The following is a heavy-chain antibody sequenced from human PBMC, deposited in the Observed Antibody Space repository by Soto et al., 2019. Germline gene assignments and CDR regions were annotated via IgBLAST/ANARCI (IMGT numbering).Heavy chain of an antibody. Sequence: ASVKVSCKAAAYTFTSYDINWVRQATGQDFEWMGWMNPNNGNTAYAQKFQGRVTMTRDTSKSTAFMELSSLKPEDTAVYYCTIDDDSHSAHWGQGTLVTVSS. V-gene: IGHV1-8*01. D-gene: IGHD4-4*01. CDR1: AYTFTSYD. CDR2: MNPNNGNT. J-gene: IGHJ4*02. CDR3: TIDDDSHSAH.